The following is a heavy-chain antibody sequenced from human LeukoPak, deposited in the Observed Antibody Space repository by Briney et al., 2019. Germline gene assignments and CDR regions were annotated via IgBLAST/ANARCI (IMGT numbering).Heavy chain of an antibody. CDR1: GFTFSTFA. CDR2: IFPSGGEI. D-gene: IGHD3-16*01. J-gene: IGHJ4*02. CDR3: AKGRPTYYDYVWGSYSGKEEDY. V-gene: IGHV3-23*01. Sequence: GGSLRLSCAASGFTFSTFAMIWVRQPPGKGLEWVSSIFPSGGEIHYADSVRGRFTISRDNSKSTLSLQMNSLRAEDTAVYYCAKGRPTYYDYVWGSYSGKEEDYWGQGTLVTVSS.